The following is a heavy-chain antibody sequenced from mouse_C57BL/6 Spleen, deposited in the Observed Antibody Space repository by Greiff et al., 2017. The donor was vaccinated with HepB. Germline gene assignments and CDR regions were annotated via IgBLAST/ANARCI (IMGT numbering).Heavy chain of an antibody. D-gene: IGHD1-1*01. CDR1: GYTFTDYY. J-gene: IGHJ2*01. V-gene: IGHV1-19*01. Sequence: EVQLQQSGPVLVKPGASVKMSCKASGYTFTDYYMNWVKQSHGKSLEWIGVINPYNGGTSYNQKFKGKATLTVDKSSSTAYMELNSLTSEDSAVYYCARGIVLRGFDYWGQGTTLTVSS. CDR3: ARGIVLRGFDY. CDR2: INPYNGGT.